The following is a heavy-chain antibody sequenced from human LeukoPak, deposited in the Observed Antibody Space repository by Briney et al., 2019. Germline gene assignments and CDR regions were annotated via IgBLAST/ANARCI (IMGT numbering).Heavy chain of an antibody. D-gene: IGHD6-6*01. V-gene: IGHV4-31*03. Sequence: PSETLSLTCSVSGGSISSGGYYWSWIRQHPGKGLEWIGYIYYSGSTYYNPSLKSRVTISVDTSKDQFSLKLSSVTAADTAVYYCARGGIAARPDYYYYMDVWGKGTTVTVSS. J-gene: IGHJ6*03. CDR3: ARGGIAARPDYYYYMDV. CDR1: GGSISSGGYY. CDR2: IYYSGST.